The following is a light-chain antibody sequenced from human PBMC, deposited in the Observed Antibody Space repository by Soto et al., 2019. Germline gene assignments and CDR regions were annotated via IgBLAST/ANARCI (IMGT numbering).Light chain of an antibody. J-gene: IGLJ2*01. CDR2: GNS. CDR1: SYNIGAGYD. V-gene: IGLV1-40*01. CDR3: QSYDSSLSVVV. Sequence: QSVLTQPPSVSGAPGQRVTISCTGSSYNIGAGYDVHWYQQLPGTAPKLLIYGNSNRPSGVPDRFSGSKSGTSASLAITGLQAEDEADYYCQSYDSSLSVVVFVGGTKLTVL.